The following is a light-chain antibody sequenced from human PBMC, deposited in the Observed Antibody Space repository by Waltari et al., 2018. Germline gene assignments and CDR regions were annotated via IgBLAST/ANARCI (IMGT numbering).Light chain of an antibody. CDR2: GVS. V-gene: IGKV3-20*01. CDR3: QHYGRSPPNT. Sequence: EIVLTQSPGTLSLSPGARVTISCRASQSVSSSYLAWFQQKPGQAPRLLIYGVSNRATGIPDRFSGSGSGTDFTLTISRLEPEDFAVYYCQHYGRSPPNTFGGGTKVEIK. CDR1: QSVSSSY. J-gene: IGKJ4*01.